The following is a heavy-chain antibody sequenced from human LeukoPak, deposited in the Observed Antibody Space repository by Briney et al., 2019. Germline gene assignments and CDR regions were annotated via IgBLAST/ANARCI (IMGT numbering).Heavy chain of an antibody. Sequence: GGSLRLSCAASGFTFSSYSMKWVRQAPGKGLEWVSSISSSSSYIYYADSVKGRFTISRDNAKNSLYLQMNSLRAEDTAVYYCARDRLPNYYDSSRYCFDYWGQGALVTVSS. V-gene: IGHV3-21*01. CDR2: ISSSSSYI. D-gene: IGHD3-22*01. CDR3: ARDRLPNYYDSSRYCFDY. CDR1: GFTFSSYS. J-gene: IGHJ4*02.